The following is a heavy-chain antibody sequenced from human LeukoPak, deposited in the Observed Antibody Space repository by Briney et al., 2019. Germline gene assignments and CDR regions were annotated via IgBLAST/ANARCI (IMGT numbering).Heavy chain of an antibody. CDR2: IYSGGST. CDR1: GFTVSSNY. J-gene: IGHJ6*02. Sequence: GGSLRLSCAASGFTVSSNYMSWVRQAPGKGLEWVSVIYSGGSTYYADSVKGRFTISRHNSKNTLYLQMNSLRAEDTAVYYCARASVDTAMVGRPSYYYYGMDVWGQGTTVTVSS. CDR3: ARASVDTAMVGRPSYYYYGMDV. V-gene: IGHV3-53*04. D-gene: IGHD5-18*01.